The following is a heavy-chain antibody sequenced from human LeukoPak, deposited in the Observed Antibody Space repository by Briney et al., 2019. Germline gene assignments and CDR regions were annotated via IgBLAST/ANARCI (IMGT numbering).Heavy chain of an antibody. V-gene: IGHV3-30-3*01. CDR2: ISYDGSNK. CDR3: AKDSGDTYYYDSSGYSYYFDY. CDR1: GFTFSSYA. Sequence: PGGSLRLSCAASGFTFSSYAMHWVRQAPGKGLEWVAVISYDGSNKYYADSVKGRFTISRDNSKNTLYLQMNSLRAEDTAVYYCAKDSGDTYYYDSSGYSYYFDYWGQGTLVTVSS. D-gene: IGHD3-22*01. J-gene: IGHJ4*02.